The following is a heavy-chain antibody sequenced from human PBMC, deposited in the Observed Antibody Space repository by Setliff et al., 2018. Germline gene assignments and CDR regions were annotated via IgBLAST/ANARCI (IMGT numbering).Heavy chain of an antibody. CDR1: GYTFTGYY. CDR3: ARSLAARNYYFDY. Sequence: ASVKVSCKASGYTFTGYYMHWVRQAPGQGLEWMGWINPNSGGTNYAQKFQGWVTMTRDTSISTAYMELSRLRSDDTAVYYCARSLAARNYYFDYWGQGTLVTVSS. J-gene: IGHJ4*02. CDR2: INPNSGGT. V-gene: IGHV1-2*04. D-gene: IGHD6-6*01.